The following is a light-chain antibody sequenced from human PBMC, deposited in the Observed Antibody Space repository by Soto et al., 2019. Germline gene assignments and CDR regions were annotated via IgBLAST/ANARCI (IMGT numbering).Light chain of an antibody. CDR2: DAS. CDR3: QQRSNWPG. J-gene: IGKJ4*02. Sequence: EIVLTQSPATLSLSPGERATLSCRASQSVSSYLAWYQQKPGQAPRLLIYDASNRATGIPARFSGSGSGTDFTLTISSLEPEDCAVYYCQQRSNWPGFGGRTKVEIK. CDR1: QSVSSY. V-gene: IGKV3-11*01.